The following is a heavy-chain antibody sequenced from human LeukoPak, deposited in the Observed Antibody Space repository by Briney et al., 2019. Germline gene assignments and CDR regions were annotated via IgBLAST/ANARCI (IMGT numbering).Heavy chain of an antibody. V-gene: IGHV4-4*07. CDR2: IYTSGST. Sequence: SETLSLTCTVSSGSISNYDWSWIRQPAGKGLEWIGRIYTSGSTNYNPSLKSRVTISVDTSKNQFSLKLSSVTAADTAVYYCARMVGWGARRYYYYYMDVWGKGTTVTISS. J-gene: IGHJ6*03. CDR1: SGSISNYD. CDR3: ARMVGWGARRYYYYYMDV. D-gene: IGHD1-26*01.